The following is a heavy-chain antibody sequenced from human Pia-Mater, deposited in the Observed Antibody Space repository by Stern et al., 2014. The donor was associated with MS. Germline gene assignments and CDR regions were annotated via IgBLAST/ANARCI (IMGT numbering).Heavy chain of an antibody. D-gene: IGHD6-19*01. Sequence: EDQLVESGGGLVQPGAPLPLSCAASGFPFRSHAMSWVRQAPGKGLEWASAISGSGGSTYYADSVKGRFTISRDNSKNTLYLQMNSLRAEDTAVYYCAKEGAIAVAGTGFDYWGQGTLVTVSS. CDR2: ISGSGGST. CDR3: AKEGAIAVAGTGFDY. CDR1: GFPFRSHA. V-gene: IGHV3-23*04. J-gene: IGHJ4*02.